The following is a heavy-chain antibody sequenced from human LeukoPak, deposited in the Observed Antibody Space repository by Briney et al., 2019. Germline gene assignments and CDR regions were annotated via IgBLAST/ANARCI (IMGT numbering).Heavy chain of an antibody. CDR1: GYTFTIYY. V-gene: IGHV1-46*01. CDR2: INTSGGST. D-gene: IGHD6-19*01. J-gene: IGHJ4*02. CDR3: ARDVYSSGWYSV. Sequence: ASVTVSCKASGYTFTIYYMHWVRQAPGQGLEGMGMINTSGGSTSYEQKFQGRVTMTRETSTSTVYMELSSLRSEDTAVYYCARDVYSSGWYSVWGQGTLVTVSS.